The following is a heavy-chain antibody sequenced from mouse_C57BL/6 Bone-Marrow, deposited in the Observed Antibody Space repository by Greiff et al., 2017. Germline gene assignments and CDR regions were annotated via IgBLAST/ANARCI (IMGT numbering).Heavy chain of an antibody. J-gene: IGHJ4*01. CDR1: GYTFTDYA. D-gene: IGHD2-3*01. V-gene: IGHV1-67*01. CDR2: VGTHNGDT. CDR3: AREAGYYYYAMDY. Sequence: VQLQQSGPEVVRPGVSVKISCKGSGYTFTDYAMHWVKQSHAKSLEWIGVVGTHNGDTNYNQRFKGKATMTVDKSSSTAYMELAGLTSEDSAIYYCAREAGYYYYAMDYWGQGTSVTVSS.